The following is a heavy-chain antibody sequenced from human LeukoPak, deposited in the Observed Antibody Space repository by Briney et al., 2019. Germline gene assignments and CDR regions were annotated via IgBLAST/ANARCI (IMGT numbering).Heavy chain of an antibody. V-gene: IGHV3-48*01. CDR1: GFTFSAYD. J-gene: IGHJ4*02. Sequence: GGSLRLSCAASGFTFSAYDLNWVRQAPGKGLEWIAHISNTDSTTYYADSVKGRFTISRDSAKNSLYLQMNSLRAEDTAVYYCARAFDYWGQGALDTVSS. CDR2: ISNTDSTT. CDR3: ARAFDY.